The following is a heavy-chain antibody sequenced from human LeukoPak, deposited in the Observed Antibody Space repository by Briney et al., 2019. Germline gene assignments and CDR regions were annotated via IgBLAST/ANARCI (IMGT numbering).Heavy chain of an antibody. CDR3: ASQPDCSGGSCYRRFDY. Sequence: SETLSLTCAVSGGSITSYYWNWIRQPAGKGLEWIGRIDTSGSTNYNPSLKSRVTMSVDTSKNQFSLKLSSVTAADTAVYYCASQPDCSGGSCYRRFDYWGQGTLVTVSS. D-gene: IGHD2-15*01. J-gene: IGHJ4*02. CDR2: IDTSGST. V-gene: IGHV4-4*07. CDR1: GGSITSYY.